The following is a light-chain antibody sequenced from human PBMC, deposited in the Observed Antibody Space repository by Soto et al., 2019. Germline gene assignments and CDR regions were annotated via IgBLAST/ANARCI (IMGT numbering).Light chain of an antibody. CDR1: SSDVGASNY. Sequence: QSALTQPPSASGSPGQSVTISCTGTSSDVGASNYVSWYQQHPGKAPKLMISEVNKRPSGVPDRFSGSKSGNTASLTVSGLQAEDEADYYCSSSAGTNNMVFGGGTKLTVL. J-gene: IGLJ2*01. V-gene: IGLV2-8*01. CDR3: SSSAGTNNMV. CDR2: EVN.